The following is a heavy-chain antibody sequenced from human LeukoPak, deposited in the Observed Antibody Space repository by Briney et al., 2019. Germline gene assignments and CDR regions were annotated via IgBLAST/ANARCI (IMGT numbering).Heavy chain of an antibody. CDR3: TRGQSYCGADCYSD. Sequence: GGSLRLSCAASGFTFSDYYMSWIRQAPGKGLEWVSYISSSGSTIYYADSVKGRFTISRDNAKNSLYLQMNSLRVEDTALYYCTRGQSYCGADCYSDWGQGTLVTVSS. CDR1: GFTFSDYY. J-gene: IGHJ4*02. V-gene: IGHV3-11*04. CDR2: ISSSGSTI. D-gene: IGHD2-21*02.